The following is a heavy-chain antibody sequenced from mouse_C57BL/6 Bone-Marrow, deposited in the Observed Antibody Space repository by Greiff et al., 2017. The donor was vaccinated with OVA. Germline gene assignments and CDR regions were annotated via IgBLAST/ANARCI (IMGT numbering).Heavy chain of an antibody. CDR3: AREGVYYYGSRGDYYFDY. D-gene: IGHD1-1*01. CDR2: IYPGGGNT. CDR1: GYTFTNYW. V-gene: IGHV1-63*01. Sequence: QVQLQQSGAELVRPGTSVKMSCKASGYTFTNYWIGWAKQRPGHGLEWIGDIYPGGGNTYYNEKFKGKATLTADKSSSTAYMELRSLTSEDSAVYFCAREGVYYYGSRGDYYFDYWGQGTTLTVSS. J-gene: IGHJ2*01.